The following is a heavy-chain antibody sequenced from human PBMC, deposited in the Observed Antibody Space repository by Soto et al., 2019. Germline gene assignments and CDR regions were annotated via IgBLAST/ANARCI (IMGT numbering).Heavy chain of an antibody. Sequence: PSETLSLTCTVSGGSISSYYWSWIRQPPGKGLEWIGYIYYSGNTNYNPSLKSRVAISEDTSKNQFSLKLSSVTAADTAVYYCARARLSRSWWFDPWGQGTLVTVSS. D-gene: IGHD3-10*01. CDR2: IYYSGNT. J-gene: IGHJ5*02. CDR3: ARARLSRSWWFDP. V-gene: IGHV4-59*01. CDR1: GGSISSYY.